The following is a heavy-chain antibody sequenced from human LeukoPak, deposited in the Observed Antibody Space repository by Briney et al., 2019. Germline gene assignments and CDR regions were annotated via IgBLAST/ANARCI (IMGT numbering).Heavy chain of an antibody. V-gene: IGHV4-34*01. CDR3: ARGPPTDYYDSSGFYYVFDY. CDR1: GFTFSGYT. J-gene: IGHJ4*02. D-gene: IGHD3-22*01. Sequence: PGGSLRLSCRASGFTFSGYTMNWVRQPPGKGLEWIGEINHSGSTNYNPSLKSRVTISVDTSKNQFSLKLSSVTAADTAVYFCARGPPTDYYDSSGFYYVFDYWGQGTLVTVSS. CDR2: INHSGST.